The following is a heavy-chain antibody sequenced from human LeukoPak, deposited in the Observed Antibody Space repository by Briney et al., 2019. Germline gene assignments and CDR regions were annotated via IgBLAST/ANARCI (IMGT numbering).Heavy chain of an antibody. D-gene: IGHD6-13*01. CDR2: ISGSGGST. J-gene: IGHJ4*02. CDR3: AKGDAAAAGFDY. Sequence: HPGGSLRLSCAASGFTFSSYAMSWVRQAPGKGLEWVSAISGSGGSTYYADSVKGRFTIPRDNSKNTLYLQMNSLRAEDTAVYYCAKGDAAAAGFDYWGQGTLVTVSS. V-gene: IGHV3-23*01. CDR1: GFTFSSYA.